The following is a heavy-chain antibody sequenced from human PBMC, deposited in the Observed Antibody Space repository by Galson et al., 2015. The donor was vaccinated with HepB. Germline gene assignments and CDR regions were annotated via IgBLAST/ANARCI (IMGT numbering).Heavy chain of an antibody. CDR1: GFTFSSYA. CDR2: ISYDGSNK. V-gene: IGHV3-30-3*01. D-gene: IGHD6-13*01. CDR3: ARVKGSSWVHYYYYGMDV. J-gene: IGHJ6*02. Sequence: SLRLSCAASGFTFSSYAMHWVRQAPGKGLEWVAVISYDGSNKYYADSVKGRFTISRDNSKNTLYLQMNSLRAEDTAVYYCARVKGSSWVHYYYYGMDVWGQGTTVTVSS.